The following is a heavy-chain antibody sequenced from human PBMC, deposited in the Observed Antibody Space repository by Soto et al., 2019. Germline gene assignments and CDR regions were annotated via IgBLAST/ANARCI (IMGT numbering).Heavy chain of an antibody. CDR3: ARISTYYYDSSGYYFGY. J-gene: IGHJ4*02. D-gene: IGHD3-22*01. CDR2: IYYSGST. Sequence: SETLSLTCTVSGGSISSSSYYWGWIRQPPGKGLEWIGSIYYSGSTYYNPSLKSRVTISVDTSKNQFSLKLSSVTAADTAVYYCARISTYYYDSSGYYFGYRGEGPLVPASP. V-gene: IGHV4-39*01. CDR1: GGSISSSSYY.